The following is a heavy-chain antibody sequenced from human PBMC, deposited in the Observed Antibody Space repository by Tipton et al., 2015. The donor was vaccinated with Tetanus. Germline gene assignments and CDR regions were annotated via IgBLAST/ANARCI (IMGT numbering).Heavy chain of an antibody. CDR3: ARDLAAHDPLPAP. Sequence: GLVKPSETLSLTCTVSGGSISSSSYYWGWIRQPPGKGLEWIGEVNHSGATDYNPSLKSRVTISVDTSKNQLSLKLRSVSAADTAVYYCARDLAAHDPLPAPWGQGTLVTVSS. D-gene: IGHD1-1*01. CDR2: VNHSGAT. V-gene: IGHV4-39*07. CDR1: GGSISSSSYY. J-gene: IGHJ5*02.